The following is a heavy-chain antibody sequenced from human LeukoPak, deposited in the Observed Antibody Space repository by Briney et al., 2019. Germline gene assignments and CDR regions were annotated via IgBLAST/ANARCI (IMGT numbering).Heavy chain of an antibody. J-gene: IGHJ6*03. V-gene: IGHV1-46*01. CDR2: INPSGGST. D-gene: IGHD3-22*01. CDR3: ARDRYDYDSSGYSTHYMDV. CDR1: GYTFTSYY. Sequence: ASVKVSCKASGYTFTSYYMHWVRQAPGQGLEWMGIINPSGGSTSYAQKFQGRVTMTRDTSTSTVYMELSSLRSGDTAVYYCARDRYDYDSSGYSTHYMDVWGKGTTVTVSS.